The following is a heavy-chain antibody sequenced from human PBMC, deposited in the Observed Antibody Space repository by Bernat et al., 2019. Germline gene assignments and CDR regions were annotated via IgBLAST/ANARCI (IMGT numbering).Heavy chain of an antibody. CDR2: IYYSGST. D-gene: IGHD6-13*01. J-gene: IGHJ4*02. Sequence: QVQLQESGPGLVKPSETLSLICTVPGGSISSYYWSWIRQPPGKGLEWIGYIYYSGSTNYNPSLKSRVTISVDTSKNQFSLKVSSVTAADTAVYYCARDGYSSSWDYFDYWGQGTLVTVSS. V-gene: IGHV4-59*01. CDR1: GGSISSYY. CDR3: ARDGYSSSWDYFDY.